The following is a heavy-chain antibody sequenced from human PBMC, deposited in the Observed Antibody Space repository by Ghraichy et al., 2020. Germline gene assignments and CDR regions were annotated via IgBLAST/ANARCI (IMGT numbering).Heavy chain of an antibody. J-gene: IGHJ6*02. Sequence: GGSLRLSCAASGFTFSSYSMNWVRQAPGKGLEWVSSISTKSSYIYYADSVKGRCTISRDNAKNSLFLQMTSLRAEDTAVYYCARAEDIVEVPAGYGMDVWGQGTTVTVSS. D-gene: IGHD2-2*01. V-gene: IGHV3-21*01. CDR2: ISTKSSYI. CDR1: GFTFSSYS. CDR3: ARAEDIVEVPAGYGMDV.